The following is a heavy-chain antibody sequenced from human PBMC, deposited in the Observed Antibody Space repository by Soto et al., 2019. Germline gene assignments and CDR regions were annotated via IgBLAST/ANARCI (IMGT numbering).Heavy chain of an antibody. CDR1: GFTFSDYT. J-gene: IGHJ6*02. CDR3: AREQEAGNCGGGSCWFYHGMDV. CDR2: VSNDGNNE. Sequence: EQLVESGGGVVQPGRSLRLSCAASGFTFSDYTMNWVRQSPGKGLEWVAVVSNDGNNEYYAASVKGRFTISRDNSKNTVYLQVNSLRAEDTAVFYCAREQEAGNCGGGSCWFYHGMDVWGQGTTVTVSS. V-gene: IGHV3-30*14. D-gene: IGHD2-15*01.